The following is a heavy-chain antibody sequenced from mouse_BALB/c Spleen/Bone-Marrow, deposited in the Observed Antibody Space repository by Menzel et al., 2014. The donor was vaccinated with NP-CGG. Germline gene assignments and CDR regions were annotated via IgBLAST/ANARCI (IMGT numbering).Heavy chain of an antibody. Sequence: EVKVVESGGGLVQPGGSLKLSCAASGFDFSRYWMSWVRQAPGKGLEWIGEINPDSSTINYTPSLKDKFIISRDNAKNTLYLQTSKVRSEDTALYYCARLSYYGRFAYWGQGTLVTVSA. V-gene: IGHV4-1*02. D-gene: IGHD1-1*01. CDR1: GFDFSRYW. J-gene: IGHJ3*01. CDR3: ARLSYYGRFAY. CDR2: INPDSSTI.